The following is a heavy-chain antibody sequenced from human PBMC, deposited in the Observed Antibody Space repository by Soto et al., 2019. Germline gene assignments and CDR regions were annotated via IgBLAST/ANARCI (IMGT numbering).Heavy chain of an antibody. Sequence: QVHLQESGPGLVKPSGTLSLTCAVSGDSISSSHWWTWVRQSPGKGLEYIGEISHSGTANSNPSLKSRVTRSVDKSKNHFSLTLTSVTAADTAVYYCARVVLSITRGAFDAWGQGTPVTVSP. D-gene: IGHD1-20*01. J-gene: IGHJ3*01. CDR2: ISHSGTA. CDR1: GDSISSSHW. V-gene: IGHV4-4*02. CDR3: ARVVLSITRGAFDA.